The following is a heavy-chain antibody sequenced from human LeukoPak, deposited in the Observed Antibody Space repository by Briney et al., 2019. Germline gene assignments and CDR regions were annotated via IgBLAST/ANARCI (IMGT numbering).Heavy chain of an antibody. D-gene: IGHD6-19*01. V-gene: IGHV1-2*02. Sequence: ASVKVSCKASGYTFTGYYMHWVRQAPGQGLAWMGWINPNSGGTNYAQKFQGRVTMTRDTSISTAYMELSRLRSDDTAVYYCARLIAVAGTGDAFDIWGQGTMVTVSS. J-gene: IGHJ3*02. CDR3: ARLIAVAGTGDAFDI. CDR1: GYTFTGYY. CDR2: INPNSGGT.